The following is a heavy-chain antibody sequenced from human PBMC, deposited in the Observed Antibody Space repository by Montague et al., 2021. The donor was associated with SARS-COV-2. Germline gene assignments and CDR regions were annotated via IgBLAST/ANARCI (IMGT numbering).Heavy chain of an antibody. V-gene: IGHV4-39*07. Sequence: SETLSLTCTVSGGSISSSSYYWGWIRQPPGKGLEWIGSIYYSGSTYYNPSLKSRVTISVDTSKNQFSLKLSSVTAADMAVYYCARALIMITFGGVIAHWFDPWGQGTLVTVSS. CDR2: IYYSGST. D-gene: IGHD3-16*02. CDR3: ARALIMITFGGVIAHWFDP. CDR1: GGSISSSSYY. J-gene: IGHJ5*02.